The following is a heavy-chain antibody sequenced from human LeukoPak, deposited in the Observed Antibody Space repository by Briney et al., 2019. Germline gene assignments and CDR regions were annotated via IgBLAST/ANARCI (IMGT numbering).Heavy chain of an antibody. D-gene: IGHD3-3*01. V-gene: IGHV1-18*01. J-gene: IGHJ4*02. CDR3: ARVRGGDFWSNNDY. Sequence: ASVKVSCKASGYTFTSYGISWVRQAPGQGLEWMGWISAYNGNTNYAQKLQGRVTMTTDTSTSTAYMELSSLRSEDTAVYYCARVRGGDFWSNNDYWGQGTLVTVSS. CDR1: GYTFTSYG. CDR2: ISAYNGNT.